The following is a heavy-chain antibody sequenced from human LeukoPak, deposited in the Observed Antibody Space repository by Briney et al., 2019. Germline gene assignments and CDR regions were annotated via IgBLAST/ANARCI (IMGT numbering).Heavy chain of an antibody. J-gene: IGHJ6*03. Sequence: GGSLRLSCAASGFTFSSYSMNWVRQAPGKGLEWVSPISSSSSYIYYADSVKGRFTISRDNAKNSLYLQMNSLRAEDTAVYYCARVAYSSYYYYMDVWGKGTTVTVSS. D-gene: IGHD6-13*01. CDR2: ISSSSSYI. CDR3: ARVAYSSYYYYMDV. CDR1: GFTFSSYS. V-gene: IGHV3-21*01.